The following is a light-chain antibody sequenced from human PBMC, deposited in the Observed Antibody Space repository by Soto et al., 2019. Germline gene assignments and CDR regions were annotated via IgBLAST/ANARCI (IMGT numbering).Light chain of an antibody. CDR1: SSDVGGYNY. CDR2: DVS. V-gene: IGLV2-11*01. J-gene: IGLJ1*01. CDR3: CSYAGSYTYV. Sequence: QSALTQPRSVSGPPGQSVTISCTGTSSDVGGYNYVSWYQQHPGKAPKLMIYDVSERPSGVPDRFSGSKSGTTASLTISGLQAEDEADYYCCSYAGSYTYVFGTGTKVTVL.